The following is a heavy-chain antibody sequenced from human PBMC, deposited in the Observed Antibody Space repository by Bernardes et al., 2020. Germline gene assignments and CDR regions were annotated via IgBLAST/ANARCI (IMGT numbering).Heavy chain of an antibody. CDR3: ARAISRYCSGGSCYSDAFDI. D-gene: IGHD2-15*01. J-gene: IGHJ3*02. Sequence: GGSLRLSCAASGFTFSDYYMSWIRQAPGKGLEWVSYISSSSSYTNYADSVKGRFTISRDNAKNSLYLQMNSLRAEDTAVYYCARAISRYCSGGSCYSDAFDIWGQGTMVTVSS. CDR2: ISSSSSYT. CDR1: GFTFSDYY. V-gene: IGHV3-11*06.